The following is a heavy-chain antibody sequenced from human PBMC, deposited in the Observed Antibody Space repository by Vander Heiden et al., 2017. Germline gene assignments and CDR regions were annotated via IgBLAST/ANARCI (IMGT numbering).Heavy chain of an antibody. Sequence: QVQLVESGGGLGKPGGSLRPPLAASGFTFSDYYMSWIVQAPGKGLEWVSYISSSGSTIYYADSVKGRFTISRDNAKNSLYLQMNSLRAEDTAVYYCARAIKWPLFDYWGQGTLVTVSS. V-gene: IGHV3-11*01. J-gene: IGHJ4*02. CDR3: ARAIKWPLFDY. CDR1: GFTFSDYY. CDR2: ISSSGSTI. D-gene: IGHD5-12*01.